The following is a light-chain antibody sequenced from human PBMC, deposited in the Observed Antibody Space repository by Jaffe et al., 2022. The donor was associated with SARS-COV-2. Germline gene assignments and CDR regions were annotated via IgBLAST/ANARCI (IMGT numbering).Light chain of an antibody. Sequence: DIQMTQSPSSLSASVGDRVTITCRTSQSISNYLNWYQQKPGKAPKLLIYSTSTLQSGVPSRFGASGSGTDFTLTISSLQPEDFATYYCQQSFSTPHTFGQGTKVEI. CDR1: QSISNY. J-gene: IGKJ2*01. V-gene: IGKV1-39*01. CDR3: QQSFSTPHT. CDR2: STS.